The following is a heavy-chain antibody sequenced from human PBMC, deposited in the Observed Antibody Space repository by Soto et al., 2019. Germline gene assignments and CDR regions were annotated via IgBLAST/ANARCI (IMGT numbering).Heavy chain of an antibody. CDR2: IWYDGSNK. V-gene: IGHV3-33*01. J-gene: IGHJ4*02. D-gene: IGHD3-22*01. CDR1: GFTFSSYG. Sequence: GGSLRLSCAASGFTFSSYGIHWVRQAPGKGLEWVAVIWYDGSNKYYADSVKGRFTISRDNSKNTLYLQMNSLRAEDTAVYYCAGSSGYYFFDYWGKGTLVTVSS. CDR3: AGSSGYYFFDY.